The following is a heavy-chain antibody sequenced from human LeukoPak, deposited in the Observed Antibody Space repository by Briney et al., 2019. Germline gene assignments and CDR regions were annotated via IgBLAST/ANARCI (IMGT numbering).Heavy chain of an antibody. D-gene: IGHD5-18*01. CDR1: GYTFTGYY. CDR2: INPNSGGT. CDR3: ARDRTAMHTAMDLYYFDY. V-gene: IGHV1-2*02. Sequence: GASVKVSCKASGYTFTGYYMHWVRQAPGQGLEWMGWINPNSGGTNYAQKFQGRVTMTRDTSISTAYMELSSLRSEDTAVYYCARDRTAMHTAMDLYYFDYWGQGTLVTVSS. J-gene: IGHJ4*02.